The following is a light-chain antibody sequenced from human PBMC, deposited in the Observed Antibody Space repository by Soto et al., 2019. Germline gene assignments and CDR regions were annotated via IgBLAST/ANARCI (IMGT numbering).Light chain of an antibody. J-gene: IGKJ1*01. CDR3: QQYGSSHRVT. CDR2: GAS. V-gene: IGKV3-20*01. Sequence: EILFTQSPGTLSLSPGERATLSFRASQSVSSSYLAWYQQKPGQAPRLIIYGASSRATGIPDRFSGSGSGADFTLTISRLEPEDFALYYCQQYGSSHRVTFGQGTKVDIK. CDR1: QSVSSSY.